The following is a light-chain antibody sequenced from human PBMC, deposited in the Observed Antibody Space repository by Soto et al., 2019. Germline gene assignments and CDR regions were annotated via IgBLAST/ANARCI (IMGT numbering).Light chain of an antibody. Sequence: QSVLTQPPSVYGAPGQRVTISCTGSSSNIGAGYDVHWYQQLPGTAPKLLIYGNSNRPSGVPDRFSGSKSGTSASLAITGLQAEDEADYYCQSYDSSLRDVVFGGGTQLTVL. CDR2: GNS. V-gene: IGLV1-40*01. J-gene: IGLJ2*01. CDR3: QSYDSSLRDVV. CDR1: SSNIGAGYD.